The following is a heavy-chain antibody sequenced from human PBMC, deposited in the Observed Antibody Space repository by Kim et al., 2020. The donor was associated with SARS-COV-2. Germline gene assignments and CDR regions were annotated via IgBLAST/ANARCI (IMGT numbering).Heavy chain of an antibody. D-gene: IGHD4-17*01. J-gene: IGHJ3*02. V-gene: IGHV3-21*01. Sequence: SVKGRFTISRDNAKNSLYLQMNSLRAEDTAVYYCARALGTVTTSDDAFDIWGQGTMVTVSS. CDR3: ARALGTVTTSDDAFDI.